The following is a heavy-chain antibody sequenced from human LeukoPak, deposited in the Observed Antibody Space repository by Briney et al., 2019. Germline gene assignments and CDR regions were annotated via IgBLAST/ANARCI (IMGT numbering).Heavy chain of an antibody. CDR2: IYSGGST. CDR3: TRMNTIWFFDY. Sequence: GGSLRLSCAASGFTVSSNDMSWVRQAPGKGLECISVIYSGGSTDYADSVKGRLTISRDNSKNTLYLQMNSLRAEDTAVYYCTRMNTIWFFDYRGQGTLVTVSS. D-gene: IGHD3-10*01. J-gene: IGHJ4*02. V-gene: IGHV3-53*01. CDR1: GFTVSSND.